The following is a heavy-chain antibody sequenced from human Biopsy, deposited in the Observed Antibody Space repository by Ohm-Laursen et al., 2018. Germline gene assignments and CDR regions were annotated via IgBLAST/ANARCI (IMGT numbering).Heavy chain of an antibody. Sequence: SETLSLTCSVSGGSIISYYWTWIWQPPGKGLEWIGHVYNGGITNYNPSLKSRVTISKDTSKNQFSLQVNSVTAADTAVYYCARNPRDSFWSGSYKRGLWFDPWGQGTLVIVSS. D-gene: IGHD3-3*01. CDR2: VYNGGIT. V-gene: IGHV4-59*01. J-gene: IGHJ5*02. CDR1: GGSIISYY. CDR3: ARNPRDSFWSGSYKRGLWFDP.